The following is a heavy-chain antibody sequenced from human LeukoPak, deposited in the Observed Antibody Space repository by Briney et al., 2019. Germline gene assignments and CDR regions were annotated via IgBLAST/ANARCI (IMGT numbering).Heavy chain of an antibody. V-gene: IGHV4-39*01. Sequence: PSETLSLTCTVSGGSISGGSYYWGWIRQSPGKGLEWIGSIDSTGSSYWNTSLKSRVTMSVDTSKNEFSLRLSSVTAADTAVYYCARHARLITMSNWFDPWGQGTLVTVSS. CDR3: ARHARLITMSNWFDP. D-gene: IGHD3-10*02. J-gene: IGHJ5*02. CDR2: IDSTGSS. CDR1: GGSISGGSYY.